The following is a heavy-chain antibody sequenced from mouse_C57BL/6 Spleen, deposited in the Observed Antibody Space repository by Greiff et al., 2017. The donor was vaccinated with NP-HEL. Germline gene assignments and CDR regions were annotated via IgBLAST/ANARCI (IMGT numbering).Heavy chain of an antibody. J-gene: IGHJ4*01. CDR3: ARDRQLRLRDYYAMDY. D-gene: IGHD3-2*02. CDR1: GYSITSGYY. Sequence: EVQLQQSGPGLVKPSQSLSLTCSVTGYSITSGYYWNWIRQFPGNKLEWMGYISYDGSNNYNPSLKNRISITRDTSKNQFFLKLNSVTTEDTATYYCARDRQLRLRDYYAMDYWGQGTSVTVSS. CDR2: ISYDGSN. V-gene: IGHV3-6*01.